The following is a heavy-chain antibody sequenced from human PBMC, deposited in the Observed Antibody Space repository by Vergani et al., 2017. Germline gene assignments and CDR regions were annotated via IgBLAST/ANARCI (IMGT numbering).Heavy chain of an antibody. CDR1: GFTVSSNY. Sequence: EVQLVESGGGLVQPGGSPRLSCAASGFTVSSNYMSWVRQAPGKGLEWVSVIYSGGSTYYADSVKGRFTISRDNSKNTLYLQMNSLRAEDTAVYYCAREEEIVGALYGMDVWGQGTTVTVSS. D-gene: IGHD1-26*01. CDR2: IYSGGST. CDR3: AREEEIVGALYGMDV. J-gene: IGHJ6*02. V-gene: IGHV3-53*01.